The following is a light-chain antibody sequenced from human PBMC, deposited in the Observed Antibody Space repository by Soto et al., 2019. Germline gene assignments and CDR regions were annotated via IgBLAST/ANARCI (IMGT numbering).Light chain of an antibody. CDR1: SSNIGSNY. CDR2: RND. J-gene: IGLJ3*02. CDR3: AAWDDSLSGRGV. V-gene: IGLV1-47*01. Sequence: QAVVTQPPSASRTPGQRVTISCSGSSSNIGSNYVYWYQHLPGTAPKLLIYRNDQRPSGVPDRFSGSKSGTSASLAISGLRSEDEADYYCAAWDDSLSGRGVFGGGTKLTVL.